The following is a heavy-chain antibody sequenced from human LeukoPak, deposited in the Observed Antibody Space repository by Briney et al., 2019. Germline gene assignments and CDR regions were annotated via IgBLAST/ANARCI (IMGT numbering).Heavy chain of an antibody. Sequence: SETLSLTCTVSGGSISSYCWSWIRQPPGKGLEWIGYIYYSGSTNYNPSLKSRVTISVDTSKNQFSLKLSSVTAADTAVYYCARMDFWSGYMDVWGKGTTVTVSS. D-gene: IGHD3-3*01. V-gene: IGHV4-59*01. CDR3: ARMDFWSGYMDV. J-gene: IGHJ6*03. CDR2: IYYSGST. CDR1: GGSISSYC.